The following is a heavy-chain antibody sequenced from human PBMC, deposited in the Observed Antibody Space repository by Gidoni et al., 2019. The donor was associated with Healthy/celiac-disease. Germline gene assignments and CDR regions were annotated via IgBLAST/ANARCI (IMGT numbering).Heavy chain of an antibody. CDR3: AKDSGRELFDY. CDR1: GLPFSSYA. Sequence: EVQLLESGGGLVQPGGSLRLSCAASGLPFSSYAMSWFRQAPGKGLGWVSAISGSGGSTYYADSVKGRFTISRNNSKNTLYLQMNSLRAEDTAVYYCAKDSGRELFDYWGQGTLVTVSS. CDR2: ISGSGGST. V-gene: IGHV3-23*01. D-gene: IGHD1-7*01. J-gene: IGHJ4*02.